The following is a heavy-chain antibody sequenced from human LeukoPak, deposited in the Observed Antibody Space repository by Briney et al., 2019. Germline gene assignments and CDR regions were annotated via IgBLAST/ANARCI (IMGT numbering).Heavy chain of an antibody. CDR3: ARGREYDYVWGSYRTLDS. D-gene: IGHD3-16*02. V-gene: IGHV4-34*01. Sequence: SETLSLTCAVYGGSFSGYYWNWIRQPPGKGLEWIGEINHRGSTNYNPSLKSRVTISIDTSKSQFSLKLSSVTAADTAVYYCARGREYDYVWGSYRTLDSWGQGTLVTVSS. CDR1: GGSFSGYY. J-gene: IGHJ4*02. CDR2: INHRGST.